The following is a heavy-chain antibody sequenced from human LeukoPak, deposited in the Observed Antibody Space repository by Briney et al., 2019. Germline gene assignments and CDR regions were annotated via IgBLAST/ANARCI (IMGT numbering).Heavy chain of an antibody. D-gene: IGHD3-9*01. CDR2: INHNGNVN. CDR3: ARDCSYYDILTGYYQYNWFDP. CDR1: GFTFSSYW. V-gene: IGHV3-7*01. J-gene: IGHJ5*02. Sequence: GGSLRLSCAASGFTFSSYWMNWARQAPGKGLEWVASINHNGNVNYYVDSVKGRFTISRDNAKNSLYLQMNSLRAEDTAVYYCARDCSYYDILTGYYQYNWFDPWGQGTLVTVSS.